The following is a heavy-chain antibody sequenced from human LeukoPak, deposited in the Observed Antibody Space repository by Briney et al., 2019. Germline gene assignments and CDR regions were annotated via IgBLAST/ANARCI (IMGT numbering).Heavy chain of an antibody. J-gene: IGHJ4*02. V-gene: IGHV1-18*01. CDR3: ARDSADLDYYGSGSYW. D-gene: IGHD3-10*01. Sequence: ASVKVSCKASGYTFTSYCISWVRQAPGQGLEWMGWISAYNGNTKYAQKLQGRVTMTTDTSTSTAYMELRSLRSDDTAVYYCARDSADLDYYGSGSYWWGQGTLVTVSS. CDR1: GYTFTSYC. CDR2: ISAYNGNT.